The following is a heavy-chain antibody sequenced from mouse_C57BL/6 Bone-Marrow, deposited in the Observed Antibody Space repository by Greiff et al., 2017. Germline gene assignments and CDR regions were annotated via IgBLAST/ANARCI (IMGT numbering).Heavy chain of an antibody. Sequence: SGTVLARPGASVKMSCKTSGYTFTSYWMHWVKQRPGQGLEWIGAIYPGNSDTSYNQKFKGKAKLTAVTSASTASMELSSLTNEDSAVYYCPLQGYEGGYAMDDWGQGTSVTVSS. CDR3: PLQGYEGGYAMDD. V-gene: IGHV1-5*01. D-gene: IGHD2-2*01. CDR2: IYPGNSDT. J-gene: IGHJ4*01. CDR1: GYTFTSYW.